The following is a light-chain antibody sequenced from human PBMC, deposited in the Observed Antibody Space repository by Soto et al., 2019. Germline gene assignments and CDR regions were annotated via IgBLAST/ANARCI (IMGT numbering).Light chain of an antibody. CDR1: SSDVGGYNY. V-gene: IGLV2-8*01. J-gene: IGLJ2*01. CDR3: SSFAGNNNLV. Sequence: QPVLTQPPSASGSPGQSVTISCTGTSSDVGGYNYVSWYQQHPGKAPKLMISEVSKPPSGVPDRFSGSKSGNTAYLTVSGLQAEDEADYYCSSFAGNNNLVFGGGTKVTVL. CDR2: EVS.